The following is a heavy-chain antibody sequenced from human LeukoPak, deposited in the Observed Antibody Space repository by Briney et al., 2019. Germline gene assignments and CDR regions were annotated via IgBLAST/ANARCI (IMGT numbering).Heavy chain of an antibody. J-gene: IGHJ4*02. CDR1: RYTFTGYY. CDR3: ARAIPDLGDDYGSNDY. D-gene: IGHD3-10*01. CDR2: INPNSGGT. V-gene: IGHV1-2*02. Sequence: ASVRVSCKPSRYTFTGYYMHWVRQAPGHGLEGRGWINPNSGGTKYAQKFQGRVTMTRDTSISTAYMELSRLRSDDTGVYYCARAIPDLGDDYGSNDYWGQGTLVTVSS.